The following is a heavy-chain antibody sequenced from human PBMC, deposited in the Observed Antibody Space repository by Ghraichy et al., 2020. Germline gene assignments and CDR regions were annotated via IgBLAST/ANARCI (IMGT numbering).Heavy chain of an antibody. CDR1: GGSVSSGSYY. V-gene: IGHV4-61*01. CDR2: IYYSGST. D-gene: IGHD5-12*01. Sequence: SETLSLTCTVSGGSVSSGSYYWSWIRQPPGKGLEWIGYIYYSGSTNYNPSLKSRVTISVDTSKNQFSLKLSSVTAADTAVYYCATDYPHHVLLGAGPTYGMDVWGQGTTVTVSS. CDR3: ATDYPHHVLLGAGPTYGMDV. J-gene: IGHJ6*02.